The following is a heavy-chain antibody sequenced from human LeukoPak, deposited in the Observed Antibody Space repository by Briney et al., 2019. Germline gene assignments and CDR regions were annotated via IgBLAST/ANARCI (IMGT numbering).Heavy chain of an antibody. J-gene: IGHJ5*02. CDR3: ARVDRWANWFDP. CDR1: GFTFSDYV. D-gene: IGHD3-9*01. V-gene: IGHV3-23*01. CDR2: IDYNGDNT. Sequence: GGSLRLSCAASGFTFSDYVMTWVRQAPGKGLGWVSTIDYNGDNTPYADSVRDRFTISRDNSKSTLFLQMNSLRAEDTAVYYCARVDRWANWFDPWGQGTLVTVSS.